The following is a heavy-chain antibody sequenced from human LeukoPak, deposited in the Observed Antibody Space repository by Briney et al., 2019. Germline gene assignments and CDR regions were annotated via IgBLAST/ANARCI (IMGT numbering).Heavy chain of an antibody. Sequence: SETLSLTCTVSGGSISSYYWSWIRQPPGKGLEWIGYIYYSGSTNYNPSLKSRVTISVDTSKNQFSLKLSSVTAADTAVYYCARGRGGGYYGDYHYYGMDVWGQGTTVTVSS. V-gene: IGHV4-59*01. J-gene: IGHJ6*02. CDR1: GGSISSYY. D-gene: IGHD4-17*01. CDR3: ARGRGGGYYGDYHYYGMDV. CDR2: IYYSGST.